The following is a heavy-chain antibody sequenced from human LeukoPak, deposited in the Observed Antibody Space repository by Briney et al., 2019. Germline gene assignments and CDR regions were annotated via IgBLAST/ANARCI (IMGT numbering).Heavy chain of an antibody. V-gene: IGHV4-39*01. CDR1: GGSISSSSYY. CDR3: ASTLDIVVVPAAMVPYYYYYGMDV. CDR2: IYYSGST. Sequence: SETLSLTCTVSGGSISSSSYYWGWIRQPPGKGLEWIGSIYYSGSTYYNPSLKSRVTISVDTSKNQFSLKLSSVTAADTAVYYCASTLDIVVVPAAMVPYYYYYGMDVWGQGTTVTVSS. J-gene: IGHJ6*02. D-gene: IGHD2-2*01.